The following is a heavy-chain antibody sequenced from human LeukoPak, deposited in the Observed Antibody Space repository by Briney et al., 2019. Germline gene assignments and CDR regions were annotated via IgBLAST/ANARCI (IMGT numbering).Heavy chain of an antibody. CDR3: ARVLSYSTTVIYFDY. D-gene: IGHD4-11*01. CDR1: GGSISSSSYY. J-gene: IGHJ4*02. CDR2: IYYSGST. Sequence: SETLSLTCTVSGGSISSSSYYWGGIRQPPGKGLEWIGSIYYSGSTYYNPSLKSRVTISVDTSKNQFSLKLSSVTAADTAVYYCARVLSYSTTVIYFDYWGQGTLVTVSS. V-gene: IGHV4-39*07.